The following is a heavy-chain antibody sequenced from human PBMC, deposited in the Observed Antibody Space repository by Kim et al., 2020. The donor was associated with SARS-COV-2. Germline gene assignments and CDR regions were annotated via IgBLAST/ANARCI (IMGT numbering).Heavy chain of an antibody. CDR3: ARSYSSSSYYYYYYYGMDV. D-gene: IGHD6-6*01. Sequence: GGSLRLSCAASGFTFSSYSMNWVRQAPGKGLEWVSSISSSSSYIYYADSVKGRFTISRDNAKNSLYLQMNSLRAEDTAVYYCARSYSSSSYYYYYYYGMDVWGQGTTVSVSS. CDR2: ISSSSSYI. CDR1: GFTFSSYS. V-gene: IGHV3-21*01. J-gene: IGHJ6*02.